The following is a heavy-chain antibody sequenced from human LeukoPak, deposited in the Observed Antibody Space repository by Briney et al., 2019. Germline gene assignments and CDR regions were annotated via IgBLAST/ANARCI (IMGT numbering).Heavy chain of an antibody. D-gene: IGHD3-10*01. J-gene: IGHJ4*02. Sequence: GGSLRLSCAASGFTFSSYSMNWVRQAPGKGLEWVSSISSSSSYIYYADSVKGRFTISRDNAKNSLYLQMNSLRAEDTAVYYCARLSASDYYGSGSFDYWGQGTLVTVSS. CDR3: ARLSASDYYGSGSFDY. CDR1: GFTFSSYS. V-gene: IGHV3-21*01. CDR2: ISSSSSYI.